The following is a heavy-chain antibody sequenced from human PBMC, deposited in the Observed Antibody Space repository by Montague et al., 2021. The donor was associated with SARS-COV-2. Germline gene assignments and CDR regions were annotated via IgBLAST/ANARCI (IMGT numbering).Heavy chain of an antibody. Sequence: SEALSLTCTVSGDSITNNIDYWAWIRQPPGKGLEWIGSIYYTGNTXYNPSLKSRVTISVVTSKNHFTLKLSSVTAAETAVYYCARLKRYFDSSGSPSAFDFWGQGTKVTVSS. CDR3: ARLKRYFDSSGSPSAFDF. V-gene: IGHV4-39*02. D-gene: IGHD3-22*01. CDR1: GDSITNNIDY. CDR2: IYYTGNT. J-gene: IGHJ3*01.